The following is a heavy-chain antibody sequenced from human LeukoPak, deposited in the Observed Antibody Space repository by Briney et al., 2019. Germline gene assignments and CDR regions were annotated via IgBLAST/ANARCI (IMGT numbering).Heavy chain of an antibody. V-gene: IGHV4-59*01. CDR3: ARVGSGNFDY. J-gene: IGHJ4*02. Sequence: SETLSLTCTASGGSISSYYWSWIRQSPGKGLDWIGYIHYSGGTNYNPSLKSRVTTSVDTSKNQFSLKLTSVTAADTAVYYCARVGSGNFDYWGQGTLVTVSS. D-gene: IGHD1-1*01. CDR2: IHYSGGT. CDR1: GGSISSYY.